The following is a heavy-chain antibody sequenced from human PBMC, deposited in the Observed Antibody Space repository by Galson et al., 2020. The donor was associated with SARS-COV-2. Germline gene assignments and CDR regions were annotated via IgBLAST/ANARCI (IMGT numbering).Heavy chain of an antibody. J-gene: IGHJ4*02. Sequence: SETLSLTCTVSGGSISSGGYYWSWIRQHPGKGLEWIGYIYYSGSTYYNPSLKSRVTISVDTSKNQFSLKLSSVTAADTAVYYCARVSGYGSGSYYNAYYFDYWGQGTLVTVSS. V-gene: IGHV4-31*03. CDR3: ARVSGYGSGSYYNAYYFDY. CDR1: GGSISSGGYY. CDR2: IYYSGST. D-gene: IGHD3-10*01.